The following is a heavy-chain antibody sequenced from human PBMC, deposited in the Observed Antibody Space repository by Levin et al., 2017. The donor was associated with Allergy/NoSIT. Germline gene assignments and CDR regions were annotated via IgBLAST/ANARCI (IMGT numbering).Heavy chain of an antibody. J-gene: IGHJ4*02. CDR1: GFTFDDYG. V-gene: IGHV3-20*01. D-gene: IGHD3-16*01. CDR3: VTIVSRSYVGY. CDR2: INWNGGST. Sequence: PGGSLRLSCAASGFTFDDYGMSWVRQAPGKGLEWVSGINWNGGSTGYADSVKGRFTISRDNAKNSLYLQMNSLRAEDTALYHCVTIVSRSYVGYWGQGTLVTVSS.